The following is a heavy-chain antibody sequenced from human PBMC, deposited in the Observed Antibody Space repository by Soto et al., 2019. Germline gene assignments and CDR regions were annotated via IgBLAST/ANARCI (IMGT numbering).Heavy chain of an antibody. CDR3: ARDKVVVTAAFDI. CDR1: GFTFSSYS. V-gene: IGHV3-21*01. J-gene: IGHJ3*02. Sequence: GGSLRLSCAASGFTFSSYSMNWVRQAPGKGLEWVSSISSSSSYIYYADSVKGRFTISRDNAKNSLYLQMNSLRAEDTAVYYCARDKVVVTAAFDIWGQGTMVTVSS. CDR2: ISSSSSYI. D-gene: IGHD3-22*01.